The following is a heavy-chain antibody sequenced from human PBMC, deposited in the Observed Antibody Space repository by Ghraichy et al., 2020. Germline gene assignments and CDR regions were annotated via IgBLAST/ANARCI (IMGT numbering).Heavy chain of an antibody. CDR3: ASSAGYSNNWNWLDP. CDR2: IFYTGST. J-gene: IGHJ5*02. Sequence: SETLSLTCTVSGGSINSYFWNWIRQPPGKGLEWIGNIFYTGSTNYNPSLKSRVTISLDTSKKQFSLKLTSVTPADTAVYYCASSAGYSNNWNWLDPWGQGALVTVSS. CDR1: GGSINSYF. V-gene: IGHV4-59*01. D-gene: IGHD6-13*01.